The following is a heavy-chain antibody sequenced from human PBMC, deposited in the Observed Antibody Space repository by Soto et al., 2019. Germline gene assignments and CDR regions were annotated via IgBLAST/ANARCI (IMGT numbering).Heavy chain of an antibody. V-gene: IGHV4-39*01. CDR1: GGSISSSSYY. J-gene: IGHJ4*02. CDR3: ATPTAEAAAGPYYFDY. D-gene: IGHD6-13*01. Sequence: QLQLQESGPGLVKPSETLSLTCTVSGGSISSSSYYWGWIRQPPGKGLEWIGSIYYSGSTYYNPSLKSRVTISVDTSKNQFSLKLSSVTAADTAVYYCATPTAEAAAGPYYFDYWGQGTLVTVSS. CDR2: IYYSGST.